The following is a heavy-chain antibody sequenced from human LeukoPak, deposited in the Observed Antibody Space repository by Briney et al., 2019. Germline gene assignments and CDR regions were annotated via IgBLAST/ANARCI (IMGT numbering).Heavy chain of an antibody. CDR1: GGSISYFY. V-gene: IGHV4-59*01. J-gene: IGHJ5*02. D-gene: IGHD2-2*01. CDR2: LYYSGST. Sequence: SETLSLTCTVSGGSISYFYWSWIRQPPGKGLEWIGYLYYSGSTNYNPSLKSRVTVSADTSKNQFSLNLSSVTAADTAVYYCARVSCSSTSCPSLNWFDPWGQGTLVTVSS. CDR3: ARVSCSSTSCPSLNWFDP.